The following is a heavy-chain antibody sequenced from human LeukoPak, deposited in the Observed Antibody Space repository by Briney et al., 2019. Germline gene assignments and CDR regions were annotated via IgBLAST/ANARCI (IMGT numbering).Heavy chain of an antibody. J-gene: IGHJ4*02. V-gene: IGHV4-59*08. D-gene: IGHD4-17*01. CDR3: ARLRSHDYGDPYYFDY. CDR1: GGSISSYY. Sequence: PSETLSLTCTVSGGSISSYYWSWIRQPPGKGLEWIGYIYYSGSTNYNPSLKSRVTISVDTSKNQFSLKLSSVTAADTAVYYCARLRSHDYGDPYYFDYWGQGTLVTVSS. CDR2: IYYSGST.